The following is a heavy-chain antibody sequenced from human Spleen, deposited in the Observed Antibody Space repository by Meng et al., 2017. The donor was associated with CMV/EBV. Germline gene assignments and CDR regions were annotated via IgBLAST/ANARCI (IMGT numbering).Heavy chain of an antibody. V-gene: IGHV3-30*02. D-gene: IGHD3-9*01. Sequence: GGSLRLSCAASGFKFSSHGMHWVRQAPGKGLEWVAFIRLDGSNKYYVDSVKGRFTISRDNSKNTLYLQMNSLRAEDTAVYYCAKDRLGVTGSGTGAFYFDSWGQGTPVTVSS. CDR3: AKDRLGVTGSGTGAFYFDS. CDR2: IRLDGSNK. J-gene: IGHJ4*02. CDR1: GFKFSSHG.